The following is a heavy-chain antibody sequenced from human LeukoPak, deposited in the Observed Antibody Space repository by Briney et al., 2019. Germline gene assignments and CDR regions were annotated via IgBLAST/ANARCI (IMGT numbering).Heavy chain of an antibody. V-gene: IGHV3-11*01. CDR2: ISANAITT. CDR1: GFIFSDYY. CDR3: AIISNWKVDY. Sequence: GGSLRLSCAASGFIFSDYYMNWIRQAPGKGLEWVSYISANAITTYYADSVKGRFTISRDNARDSLYLQANSLRAEDTAVYYCAIISNWKVDYWGQGTLVTVSS. D-gene: IGHD1-20*01. J-gene: IGHJ4*02.